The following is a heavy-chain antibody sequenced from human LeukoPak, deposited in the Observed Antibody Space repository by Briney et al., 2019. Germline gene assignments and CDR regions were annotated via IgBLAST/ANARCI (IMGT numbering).Heavy chain of an antibody. CDR1: GFTFSSYA. CDR2: ISGSGGST. CDR3: ARDNSIADRGWWFDP. D-gene: IGHD4-23*01. J-gene: IGHJ5*02. Sequence: PGGSLRLSCAASGFTFSSYAMSWVRQAPGKGLEWVSAISGSGGSTYYADSVKGRFTISRDNSKNTLYLQMNSLRAEDTAVYYCARDNSIADRGWWFDPWGQGTLVTVSS. V-gene: IGHV3-23*01.